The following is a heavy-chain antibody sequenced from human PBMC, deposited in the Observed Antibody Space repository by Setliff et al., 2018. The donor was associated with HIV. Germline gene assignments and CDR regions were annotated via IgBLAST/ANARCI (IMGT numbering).Heavy chain of an antibody. V-gene: IGHV4-61*10. CDR3: ARSTYYFDSSGYKYNWFDP. J-gene: IGHJ5*02. CDR1: GGSISSGSYY. CDR2: ISYSGST. Sequence: PSETLSLTCTVSGGSISSGSYYWGWIRQPAGKGLEWIGFISYSGSTNYNPSLESRVTISVDTSKNQFSLKVNSVTAADTAVYYCARSTYYFDSSGYKYNWFDPWGQGTRVTVSS. D-gene: IGHD3-22*01.